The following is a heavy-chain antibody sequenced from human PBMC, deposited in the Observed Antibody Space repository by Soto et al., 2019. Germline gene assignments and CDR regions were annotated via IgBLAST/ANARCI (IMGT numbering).Heavy chain of an antibody. CDR2: IYYSGST. CDR1: GRSFSVYY. J-gene: IGHJ6*02. Sequence: SGTLSLTCAVYGRSFSVYYWSWFRQHPGKGLEWIGYIYYSGSTYYNPSLKSRVTISVDTSKNQFSLKLSSVTAADTAVYYCARENDYYYYGMDVWGQGTTVTVSS. CDR3: ARENDYYYYGMDV. V-gene: IGHV4-31*11.